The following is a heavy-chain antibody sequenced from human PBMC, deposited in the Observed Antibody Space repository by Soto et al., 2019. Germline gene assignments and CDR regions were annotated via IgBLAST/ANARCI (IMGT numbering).Heavy chain of an antibody. Sequence: PSETLSLTCTVSGGSVSSGAYYWTWIRQRPGKGLEWIGYIYYSGSTYYSPSLKSRLSISLDTSKNQFSLRLSSVTAADTAMYYSETARLRAVYALDIWGQGTMVTVSS. CDR3: ETARLRAVYALDI. CDR1: GGSVSSGAYY. D-gene: IGHD1-20*01. J-gene: IGHJ3*02. V-gene: IGHV4-31*03. CDR2: IYYSGST.